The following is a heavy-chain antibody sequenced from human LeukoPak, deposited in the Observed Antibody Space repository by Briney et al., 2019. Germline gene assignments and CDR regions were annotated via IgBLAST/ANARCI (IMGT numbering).Heavy chain of an antibody. V-gene: IGHV3-11*04. CDR3: ARDFSDVRGNIFDS. Sequence: GGSLRLSCAASGFTFSDYYMSWIRQPPGKGLQWLAYSSTSGSITYYADSVKGRFTISRDNAKNSVYLQMNSLRAEDTAVYYCARDFSDVRGNIFDSWGQGTLVTVSS. D-gene: IGHD3-10*02. CDR1: GFTFSDYY. CDR2: SSTSGSIT. J-gene: IGHJ4*02.